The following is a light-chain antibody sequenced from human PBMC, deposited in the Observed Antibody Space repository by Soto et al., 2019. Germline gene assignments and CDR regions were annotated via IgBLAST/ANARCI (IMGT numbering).Light chain of an antibody. CDR2: PAS. Sequence: DIQMAQSPSSLSASVGDRVTITCRASQGISTYLNWYQQKPGKAPKLLIYPASSLQSGVPSRFSGSGSGTDFTLTISSLQPDDFATYYCQHYNSYSEAFGQGTKVDI. V-gene: IGKV1-39*01. CDR3: QHYNSYSEA. CDR1: QGISTY. J-gene: IGKJ1*01.